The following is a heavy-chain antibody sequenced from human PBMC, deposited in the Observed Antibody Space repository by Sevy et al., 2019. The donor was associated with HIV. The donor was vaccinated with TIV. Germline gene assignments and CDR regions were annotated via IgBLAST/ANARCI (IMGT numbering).Heavy chain of an antibody. CDR2: IYYSGST. J-gene: IGHJ4*02. Sequence: SETLSLTCIVSGGSISSYYWSWIRQPPGKGLEWIGYIYYSGSTNYNPSLKSRVTISVDTSKNQFSLKLSSVTAADTAVYYCARITIFNPSGGGDYWGQGTLVTVSS. CDR3: ARITIFNPSGGGDY. V-gene: IGHV4-59*01. D-gene: IGHD3-3*01. CDR1: GGSISSYY.